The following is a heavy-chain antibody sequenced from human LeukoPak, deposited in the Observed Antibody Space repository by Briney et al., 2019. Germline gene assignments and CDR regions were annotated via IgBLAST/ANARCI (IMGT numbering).Heavy chain of an antibody. CDR1: GFTFSSYS. CDR3: ARGGLSSTHNWFDP. D-gene: IGHD2-2*01. CDR2: ISSSSSYI. J-gene: IGHJ5*02. Sequence: GGSLRLSCAASGFTFSSYSMNWVRQAPGKGLEWVSSISSSSSYIYYADSVKGRFTLSRDNAKHSLYLQMNSLRAEDTAVYYCARGGLSSTHNWFDPWGQGTLVTVSS. V-gene: IGHV3-21*01.